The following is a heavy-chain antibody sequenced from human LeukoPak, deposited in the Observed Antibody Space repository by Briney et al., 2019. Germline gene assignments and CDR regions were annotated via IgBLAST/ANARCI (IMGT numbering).Heavy chain of an antibody. Sequence: SETLSLTCTVSGGSISSYYWSWIRQPPGKGLEWIGTIYYTGSTYYNLSLKSRVTISLDTSKNQFSLKLSSVTAADTAVYFCARVDSYGPSYYFDYWGQGTLVTVSS. CDR2: IYYTGST. V-gene: IGHV4-59*12. D-gene: IGHD5-18*01. J-gene: IGHJ4*02. CDR3: ARVDSYGPSYYFDY. CDR1: GGSISSYY.